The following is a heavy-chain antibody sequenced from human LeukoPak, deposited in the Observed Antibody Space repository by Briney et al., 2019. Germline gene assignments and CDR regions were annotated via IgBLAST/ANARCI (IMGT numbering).Heavy chain of an antibody. V-gene: IGHV4-59*12. Sequence: TSETLSLTCTVSGGSISSYYWSWIRQPPGKGLEWIGYIYYSGSTNYNPSLKSRVTMSVDTSKNQFSLKLSSVTAADTAVYYCARDSYYYDSSGYSPPFDYWGQGTLVTVSS. CDR3: ARDSYYYDSSGYSPPFDY. CDR1: GGSISSYY. D-gene: IGHD3-22*01. CDR2: IYYSGST. J-gene: IGHJ4*02.